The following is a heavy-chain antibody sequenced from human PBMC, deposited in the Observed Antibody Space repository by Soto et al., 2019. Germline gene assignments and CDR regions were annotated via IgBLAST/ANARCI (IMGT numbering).Heavy chain of an antibody. Sequence: QVQLVESGGGVVQPVTSLRLSCAASGFTFKTHAMHWVRQAPGKGLEWMAVIAYDGNEKFYADSVKGRFTISRDNSKNALYLQINTLRNEDTAVYYCWKDVGDYVPYYYGVDVWGQGTTVTVSS. V-gene: IGHV3-30*18. CDR2: IAYDGNEK. D-gene: IGHD1-26*01. CDR3: WKDVGDYVPYYYGVDV. CDR1: GFTFKTHA. J-gene: IGHJ6*02.